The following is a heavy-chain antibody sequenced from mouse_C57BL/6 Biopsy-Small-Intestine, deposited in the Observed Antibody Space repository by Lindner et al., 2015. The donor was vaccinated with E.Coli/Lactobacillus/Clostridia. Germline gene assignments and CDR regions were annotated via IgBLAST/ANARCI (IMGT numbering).Heavy chain of an antibody. J-gene: IGHJ2*01. D-gene: IGHD2-4*01. CDR1: GYTFTDYY. CDR2: IYPRNGGN. Sequence: VQLQESGPDLVKPGASVKMSCKASGYTFTDYYMHWVKQSHGKSLEWIGYIYPRNGGNGYNQRFKGKATLTVDKSSSTAYMELRSPTSEDSAVYYCARCVNYDSYSDYWGQGTTLTVSS. V-gene: IGHV1-34*01. CDR3: ARCVNYDSYSDY.